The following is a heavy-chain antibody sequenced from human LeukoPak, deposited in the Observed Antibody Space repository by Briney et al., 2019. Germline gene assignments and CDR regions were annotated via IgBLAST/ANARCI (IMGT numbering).Heavy chain of an antibody. J-gene: IGHJ1*01. Sequence: GGSLRLSCAASGFTVSSNYMSWVRQAPGKGLEWVSVIYSGGSTYYADSVKGRFTISRDNSKNTLYLQMNSLRAEDTAVYYCAKEAGYCSGGSCYFQHWGQGTLVTVSS. CDR2: IYSGGST. CDR3: AKEAGYCSGGSCYFQH. V-gene: IGHV3-66*02. CDR1: GFTVSSNY. D-gene: IGHD2-15*01.